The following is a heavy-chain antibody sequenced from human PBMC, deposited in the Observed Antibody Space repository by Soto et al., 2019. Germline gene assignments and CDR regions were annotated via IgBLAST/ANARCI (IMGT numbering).Heavy chain of an antibody. V-gene: IGHV4-34*01. Sequence: PSETLSLTCAVYGGSFSGYYWSWILQPPGKGLEWIGEINHSGSTNYNPSLKSRVTIAVDTSKNQFSLKLSSVTAADTAVYYCARGRPYGSGSYYYWGQGTLVTVS. D-gene: IGHD3-10*01. CDR3: ARGRPYGSGSYYY. CDR2: INHSGST. CDR1: GGSFSGYY. J-gene: IGHJ4*02.